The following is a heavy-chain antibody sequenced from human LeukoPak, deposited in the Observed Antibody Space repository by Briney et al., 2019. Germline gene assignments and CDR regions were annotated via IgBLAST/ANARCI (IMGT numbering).Heavy chain of an antibody. J-gene: IGHJ3*02. Sequence: GGSLRLSCAASGFTVSSNYMSWVRQAPGKGMEWVSVIYSGGSTYYADSVKGRFTISRDNSKSTLYLQMNSLRAEDTAVYYCARDKAKGSGWYGSHDAFDIWGQGTMVTVSS. CDR1: GFTVSSNY. CDR2: IYSGGST. CDR3: ARDKAKGSGWYGSHDAFDI. V-gene: IGHV3-66*01. D-gene: IGHD6-19*01.